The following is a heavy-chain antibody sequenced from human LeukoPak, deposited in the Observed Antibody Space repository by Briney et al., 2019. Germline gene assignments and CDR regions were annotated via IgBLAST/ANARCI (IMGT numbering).Heavy chain of an antibody. CDR1: GYTFTSYA. J-gene: IGHJ3*02. D-gene: IGHD2-2*01. V-gene: IGHV1-3*03. CDR2: INAGNGNT. Sequence: ASVKVSCKASGYTFTSYAMHWVRQAPGQRLEWMGWINAGNGNTKYSQEFQGRVTITRDTSASTAYMELSSLRSEDMAVYYCATVGGVVVPAADRGFDAFDIWGQGTMVTVSS. CDR3: ATVGGVVVPAADRGFDAFDI.